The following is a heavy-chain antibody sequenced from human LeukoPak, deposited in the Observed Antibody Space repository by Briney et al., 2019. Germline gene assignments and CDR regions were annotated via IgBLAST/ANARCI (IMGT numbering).Heavy chain of an antibody. V-gene: IGHV3-21*01. Sequence: PGGSLRLSCAASGFTFSSYSMNWVHQAPGKGLEWVSSISSSSSYIYYADSVKGRFTISRDNAKNSLYLQMNSLRAEDTAVYYCASILKSANADYWGQGTLVTVSS. CDR3: ASILKSANADY. CDR2: ISSSSSYI. CDR1: GFTFSSYS. J-gene: IGHJ4*02. D-gene: IGHD4/OR15-4a*01.